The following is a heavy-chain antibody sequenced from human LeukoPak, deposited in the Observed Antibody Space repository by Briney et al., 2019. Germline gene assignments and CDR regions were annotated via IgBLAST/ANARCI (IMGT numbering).Heavy chain of an antibody. CDR1: GYTFTSYY. D-gene: IGHD2-15*01. V-gene: IGHV1-46*01. J-gene: IGHJ5*02. CDR3: ARDRYCSGGSCYPKKWFDP. Sequence: ASVKVSCKASGYTFTSYYMHWVRQAPGQGLEWMGIINPSGGSTSYAQKFQGRVTMTRDTSTSTVYMELSSLRSEDTAVYYCARDRYCSGGSCYPKKWFDPWGQGTLVTVSS. CDR2: INPSGGST.